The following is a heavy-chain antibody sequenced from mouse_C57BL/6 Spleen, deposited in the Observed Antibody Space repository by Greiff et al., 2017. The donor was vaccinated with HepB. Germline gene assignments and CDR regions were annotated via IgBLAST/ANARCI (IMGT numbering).Heavy chain of an antibody. CDR2: IYPGDGDT. V-gene: IGHV1-80*01. D-gene: IGHD3-1*01. CDR3: ARGGTFSYGMDY. Sequence: QVQLQQSGAELVKPGASVKISCKASGYAFSSYWMNWVKQRPGKGLEWIGQIYPGDGDTNYNGKFKGKATLTADKSSSTAYMQLSSLTSEDSAVYFCARGGTFSYGMDYWGQGTSVTVSS. J-gene: IGHJ4*01. CDR1: GYAFSSYW.